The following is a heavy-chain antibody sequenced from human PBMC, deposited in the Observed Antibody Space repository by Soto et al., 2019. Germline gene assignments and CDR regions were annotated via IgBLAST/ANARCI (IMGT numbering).Heavy chain of an antibody. V-gene: IGHV3-33*05. CDR1: GFTFSNHG. J-gene: IGHJ4*02. CDR3: ERDRGWSRSHYFDS. D-gene: IGHD2-15*01. CDR2: ISYDGRNK. Sequence: QVQSVEFGGGVVQPGTSLRLSCAVSGFTFSNHGMHWVRQAPGKGLQWVAFISYDGRNKDYADSLKGRVTISRDNFRDTLFLQMNTLSRDDTAVYYCERDRGWSRSHYFDSWGQGTLVTVSS.